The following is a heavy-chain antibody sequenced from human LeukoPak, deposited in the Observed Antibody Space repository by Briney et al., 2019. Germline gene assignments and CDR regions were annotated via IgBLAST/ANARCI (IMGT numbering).Heavy chain of an antibody. CDR3: AKDGDGTTAYYMDV. Sequence: PGGSLRLSCAASGFTFSSYGMHWVRQAPGKGLEWVAFIRYDGSNKYYADSVKGRFTISRDNSKNTLYLQMNSLRAEDTAVYYCAKDGDGTTAYYMDVWGKGTTVTVSS. J-gene: IGHJ6*03. CDR2: IRYDGSNK. V-gene: IGHV3-30*02. CDR1: GFTFSSYG. D-gene: IGHD1-14*01.